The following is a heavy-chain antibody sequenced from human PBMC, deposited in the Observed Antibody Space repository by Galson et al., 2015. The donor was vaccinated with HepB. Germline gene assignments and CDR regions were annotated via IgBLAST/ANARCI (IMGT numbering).Heavy chain of an antibody. V-gene: IGHV3-11*06. D-gene: IGHD3-10*02. CDR1: GFTFSDYY. CDR3: ASHERGPMFDAFDF. J-gene: IGHJ3*01. Sequence: SLRLSCAASGFTFSDYYMSWIRQAPGKGLEWVSYISSSSSYTNYADSVKDRFTISRDYAKNSLYLQMNSLRAEDTAVYYCASHERGPMFDAFDFWGQGTMVTVSS. CDR2: ISSSSSYT.